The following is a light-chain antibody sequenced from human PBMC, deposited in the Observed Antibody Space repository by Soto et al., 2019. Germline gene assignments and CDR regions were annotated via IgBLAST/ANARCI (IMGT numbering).Light chain of an antibody. CDR3: SSYTSSSTCV. J-gene: IGLJ1*01. Sequence: VLTHPVSVDRVPRQSLPITRKRTRSEVGGYNYVSWYQQHPGKAPKLMIYDVSNRPSGVSNRFSGSKSGNTASLTISGLQAEDEADYYCSSYTSSSTCVFGTGTKVTVL. V-gene: IGLV2-14*01. CDR1: RSEVGGYNY. CDR2: DVS.